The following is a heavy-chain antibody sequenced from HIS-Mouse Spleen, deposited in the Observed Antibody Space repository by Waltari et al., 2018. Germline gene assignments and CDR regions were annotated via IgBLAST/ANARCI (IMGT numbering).Heavy chain of an antibody. Sequence: QLQLQESGPGLVKPSETLSLTCTVSGGSISSSSYYWGWIRQPQGRGWSGLGVSNYNPSLERRVTISVDTTKNQFSLKLSSVTAADTAVYYCAREIPYSSSWYDWYFDLWGRGTLVTVSS. V-gene: IGHV4-39*07. CDR1: GGSISSSSYY. J-gene: IGHJ2*01. CDR3: AREIPYSSSWYDWYFDL. CDR2: S. D-gene: IGHD6-13*01.